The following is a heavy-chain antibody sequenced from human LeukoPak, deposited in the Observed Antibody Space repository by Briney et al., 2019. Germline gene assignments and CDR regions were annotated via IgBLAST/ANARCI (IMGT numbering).Heavy chain of an antibody. J-gene: IGHJ4*02. CDR1: GFTFSSYA. D-gene: IGHD3-3*01. Sequence: GGSLRLSCAASGFTFSSYAMNWVRQAPGKGLEWVSSISGSGTSTYYADSVKGRFTNSRDNSKNTLYLQMNSLRTEDTAVYYCAKMYYDFWSGYPPYFKYWGQGTLVTVSS. V-gene: IGHV3-23*01. CDR2: ISGSGTST. CDR3: AKMYYDFWSGYPPYFKY.